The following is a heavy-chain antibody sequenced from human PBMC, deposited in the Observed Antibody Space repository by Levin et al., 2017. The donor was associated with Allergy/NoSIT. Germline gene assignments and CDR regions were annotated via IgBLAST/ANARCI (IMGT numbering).Heavy chain of an antibody. CDR3: ARDVVVGHAYYVVSYGMDV. V-gene: IGHV3-48*01. D-gene: IGHD2-15*01. CDR2: ITGSSSII. J-gene: IGHJ6*02. CDR1: GFTFSSYN. Sequence: QTGGSLRLSCAASGFTFSSYNMNWVRQAPGKGLEWISYITGSSSIIYYADSVKGRFTISRDNAKNSLYLQMNSLRAEDTAVYYCARDVVVGHAYYVVSYGMDVWGQGTTVTVSS.